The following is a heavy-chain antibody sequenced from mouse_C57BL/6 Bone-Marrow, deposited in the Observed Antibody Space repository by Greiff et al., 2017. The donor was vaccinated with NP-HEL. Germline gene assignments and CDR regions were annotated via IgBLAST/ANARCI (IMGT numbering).Heavy chain of an antibody. CDR1: GFSFTSYG. V-gene: IGHV2-6*01. D-gene: IGHD1-1*01. CDR3: ASRYYGSSY. CDR2: IWGVGST. J-gene: IGHJ4*01. Sequence: VKLMESGPGLVAPSQSLSITCTVSGFSFTSYGVDWVRQSPGKGLEWLGVIWGVGSTNYNSALKSRLSISKDNSKSQVFLKMNSLQTDDTAMYYCASRYYGSSYWGQGTSVTVSS.